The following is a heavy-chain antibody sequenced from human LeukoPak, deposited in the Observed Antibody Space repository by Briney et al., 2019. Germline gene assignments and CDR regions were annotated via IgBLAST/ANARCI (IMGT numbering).Heavy chain of an antibody. Sequence: PGGSLSLSCKASGFTFGDYALSWVRQAPGQGLEWVGFIRSKAYGGTTEYAASVKGRFTISRDDSKSIAYLQMNSLKTEDTAVYYCTRVGYDAWGDYWGQGTLVTVSS. CDR1: GFTFGDYA. CDR2: IRSKAYGGTT. D-gene: IGHD5-12*01. V-gene: IGHV3-49*04. J-gene: IGHJ4*02. CDR3: TRVGYDAWGDY.